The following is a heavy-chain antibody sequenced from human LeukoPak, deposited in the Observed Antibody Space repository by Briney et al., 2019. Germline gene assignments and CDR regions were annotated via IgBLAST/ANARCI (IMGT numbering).Heavy chain of an antibody. D-gene: IGHD3-10*01. V-gene: IGHV4-34*01. J-gene: IGHJ4*02. CDR1: GGSFSGYY. Sequence: SETLSLTCAVYGGSFSGYYWSWIRQPPGKGLEWIGEINHSGSTNYNPSLKSRVTISVDTSKNQFSLKLSSVTAADTAVYYCARKRPYYYGSGSYPPDYWGQGTLVTVSS. CDR2: INHSGST. CDR3: ARKRPYYYGSGSYPPDY.